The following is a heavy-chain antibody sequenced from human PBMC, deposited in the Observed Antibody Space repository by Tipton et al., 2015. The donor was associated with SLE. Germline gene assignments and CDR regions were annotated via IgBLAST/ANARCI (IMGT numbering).Heavy chain of an antibody. D-gene: IGHD6-13*01. J-gene: IGHJ4*02. V-gene: IGHV3-23*01. CDR3: AKDQWSAAAGQWDY. Sequence: SLRLSCTASGFTFSSYAMSWVRQAPGKGLDWVSAISGTGGSTYYADSVKGRFTISRDNSKNTLYLQMNSLRAEDTAVYYCAKDQWSAAAGQWDYWGQGTLVTVSS. CDR2: ISGTGGST. CDR1: GFTFSSYA.